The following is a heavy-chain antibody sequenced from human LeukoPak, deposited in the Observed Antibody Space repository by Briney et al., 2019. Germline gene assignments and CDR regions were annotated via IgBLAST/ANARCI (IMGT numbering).Heavy chain of an antibody. D-gene: IGHD3-10*01. Sequence: PSETLSLTCAVYGGSFSGYYWSWIRQPPGKTLEWIGSIYSSGSTYYNPSLKSRVIIIIDTPKNHFSLTLSSVTAADTAVYYCTRSDGYGLVGIWGQGTMVTVSS. CDR3: TRSDGYGLVGI. V-gene: IGHV4-34*01. CDR1: GGSFSGYY. CDR2: IYSSGST. J-gene: IGHJ3*02.